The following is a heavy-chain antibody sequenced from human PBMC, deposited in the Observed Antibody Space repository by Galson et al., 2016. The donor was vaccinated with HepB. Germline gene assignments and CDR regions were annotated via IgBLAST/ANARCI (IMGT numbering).Heavy chain of an antibody. J-gene: IGHJ4*02. Sequence: ETLSLTCSVSGGSMRNYQWSWVRQPPGKGLEWIGYIFNDGSGSANYNPSLKSRISISQDTSKNQFSLKLSSVTAADTAVYYCARGCSSTSCPFDYWGQGTLVTVSS. V-gene: IGHV4-59*08. CDR3: ARGCSSTSCPFDY. CDR2: IFNDGSGSA. CDR1: GGSMRNYQ. D-gene: IGHD2-2*01.